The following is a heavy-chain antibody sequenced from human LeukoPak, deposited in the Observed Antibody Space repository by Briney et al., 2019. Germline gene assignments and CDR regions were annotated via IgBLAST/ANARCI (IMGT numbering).Heavy chain of an antibody. CDR2: ISDSGGST. D-gene: IGHD3-22*01. J-gene: IGHJ4*02. CDR1: GFAFRNNA. CDR3: ASSYGSSAYYPFDY. V-gene: IGHV3-23*01. Sequence: GGSLRLSCVASGFAFRNNAMSWVRQAPGKGLEWVSLISDSGGSTNYADSVKGRFTISRDNSRNTLYLQMNTLRAEDTAIYYCASSYGSSAYYPFDYWGQGTLVTVFS.